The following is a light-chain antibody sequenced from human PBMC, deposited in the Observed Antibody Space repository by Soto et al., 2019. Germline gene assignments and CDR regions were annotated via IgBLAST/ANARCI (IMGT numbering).Light chain of an antibody. Sequence: QSVLAQPASVSGSPGQSITISCTGTSSDVGSYNLVSWYQQHPGKAPNLMIYEGSKRPSGVSNRFSGSKSGNTASLSISGLQAEDEADYYCCSYAGSFYVFGTGTKVTVL. CDR3: CSYAGSFYV. J-gene: IGLJ1*01. CDR1: SSDVGSYNL. CDR2: EGS. V-gene: IGLV2-23*01.